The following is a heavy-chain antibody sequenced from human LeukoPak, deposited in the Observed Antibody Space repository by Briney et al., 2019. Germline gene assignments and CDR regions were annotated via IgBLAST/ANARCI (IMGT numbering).Heavy chain of an antibody. CDR2: ISYDGSNK. V-gene: IGHV3-30*04. CDR1: GFTFSSYA. Sequence: GGSLRLSCAASGFTFSSYAMHWVRQAPGKGLEWVAVISYDGSNKYCADSVKGRFTISRDNAKNSLYLRMNSLRAEDTALYYCAKDRRPTVSGGYFDLWGRGTLVIVSS. CDR3: AKDRRPTVSGGYFDL. D-gene: IGHD3-10*01. J-gene: IGHJ2*01.